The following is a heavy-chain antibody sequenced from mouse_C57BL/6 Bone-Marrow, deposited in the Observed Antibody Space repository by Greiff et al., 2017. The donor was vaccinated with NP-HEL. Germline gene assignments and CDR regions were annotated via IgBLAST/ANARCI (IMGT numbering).Heavy chain of an antibody. J-gene: IGHJ3*01. CDR1: GYSITSGYY. CDR2: ISYDGSN. V-gene: IGHV3-6*01. D-gene: IGHD2-4*01. CDR3: ARERGYDYSAGFAY. Sequence: EVQRVESGPGLVKPSQSLSLTCSVTGYSITSGYYWNWIRQFPGNKLEWMGYISYDGSNNYNPSLKNRISITRDTSKNQFFLKLNSVTTEDTATYYCARERGYDYSAGFAYWGQGTLVTVSA.